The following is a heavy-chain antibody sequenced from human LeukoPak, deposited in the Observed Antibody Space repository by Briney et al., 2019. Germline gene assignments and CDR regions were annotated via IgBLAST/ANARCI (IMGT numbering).Heavy chain of an antibody. J-gene: IGHJ4*02. CDR3: ARESAAGSGDY. D-gene: IGHD3-10*01. CDR1: GDAFTSYG. Sequence: AAVKVSCKASGDAFTSYGIRWGRQAPGQGLEWMGWISAYNGNTNYAQKLKGRVTMTPDTSTSTASMELRSLRSDDTAVYYCARESAAGSGDYWGQGTLVTVSS. CDR2: ISAYNGNT. V-gene: IGHV1-18*01.